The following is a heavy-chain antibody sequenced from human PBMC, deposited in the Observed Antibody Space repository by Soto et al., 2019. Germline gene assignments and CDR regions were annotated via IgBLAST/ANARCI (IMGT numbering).Heavy chain of an antibody. D-gene: IGHD4-17*01. CDR3: AKIPIMTTVTHYFDY. CDR1: GFPFSNYA. J-gene: IGHJ4*02. Sequence: EVQLLESGGGLAQPGGSLRLSCAASGFPFSNYAMSWVRQAPGKGLEWVSTINGGAGSTYYADSVKGRFTISRDDSKNTLYLQMNSLRAEDTDVYYCAKIPIMTTVTHYFDYWGQGTLVTVSS. V-gene: IGHV3-23*01. CDR2: INGGAGST.